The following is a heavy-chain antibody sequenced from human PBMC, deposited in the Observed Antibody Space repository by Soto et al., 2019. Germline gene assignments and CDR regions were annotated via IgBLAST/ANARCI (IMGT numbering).Heavy chain of an antibody. V-gene: IGHV1-18*01. Sequence: KVSCKASGYRFATYGMTWVRQAPGQGLEWMGWISAYSVDTYNAQKFQDRVTMTTDTSTGTAYMELRGLRSDDTAVYYCARGHEVIRGALDVWGQGTTVTVSS. J-gene: IGHJ6*02. CDR3: ARGHEVIRGALDV. CDR1: GYRFATYG. CDR2: ISAYSVDT. D-gene: IGHD2-21*01.